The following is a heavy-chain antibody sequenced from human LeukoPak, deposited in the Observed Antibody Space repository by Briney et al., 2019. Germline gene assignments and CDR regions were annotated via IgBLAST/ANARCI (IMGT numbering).Heavy chain of an antibody. CDR2: ITGDSRTI. V-gene: IGHV3-48*02. CDR1: GFTFSSYS. Sequence: GGSLRLSCAASGFTFSSYSMTWVRQAPGKGLEWVSYITGDSRTIDYADSVRGRFTISRDNAKNSLYLQVNSLRDEDTAVYYCARELGYFFDYWGQGTLVTVSS. CDR3: ARELGYFFDY. J-gene: IGHJ4*02. D-gene: IGHD7-27*01.